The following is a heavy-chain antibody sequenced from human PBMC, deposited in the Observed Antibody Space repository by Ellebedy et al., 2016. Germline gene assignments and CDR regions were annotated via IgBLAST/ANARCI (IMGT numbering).Heavy chain of an antibody. V-gene: IGHV3-23*01. J-gene: IGHJ4*02. D-gene: IGHD3-16*01. CDR3: ARGEDTFGGVNGY. CDR1: GFTFSSYA. CDR2: ISGSGGST. Sequence: GESLKISXAASGFTFSSYAMSWVRQAPGKGLEWVSAISGSGGSTYYADSVKGRFTISRDNSKNSLYLQMNSLRAEDTAVYYCARGEDTFGGVNGYWGQGTLVTVSS.